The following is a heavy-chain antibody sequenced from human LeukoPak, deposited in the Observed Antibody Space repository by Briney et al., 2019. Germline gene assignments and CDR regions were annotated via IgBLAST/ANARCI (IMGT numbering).Heavy chain of an antibody. D-gene: IGHD3-16*01. J-gene: IGHJ3*02. CDR2: ISSSSSYI. CDR3: ARDIRGEGFDAFDI. Sequence: PGGSLRLSCTASGFTFTSYGMNWVRQAPGKGLEWVSSISSSSSYIYYADSVKGRFTISRDNAKNSLYLQMNSLRAEDTAVYYCARDIRGEGFDAFDIWGQGTMVTVSS. V-gene: IGHV3-21*01. CDR1: GFTFTSYG.